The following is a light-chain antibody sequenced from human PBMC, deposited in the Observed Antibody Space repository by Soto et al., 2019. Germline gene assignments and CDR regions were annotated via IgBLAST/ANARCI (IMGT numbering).Light chain of an antibody. CDR2: WAS. J-gene: IGKJ2*01. Sequence: DIVMTQSPDSLAVSLGERATINCKSSQNVLYKSNNENYLAGYQQKPGQPPKLLIYWASTRKPGVPHRFSGSGSGSDFTLTISSLQAENVAVYYCQQYSNTPPYTFDQGTNLDI. CDR1: QNVLYKSNNENY. CDR3: QQYSNTPPYT. V-gene: IGKV4-1*01.